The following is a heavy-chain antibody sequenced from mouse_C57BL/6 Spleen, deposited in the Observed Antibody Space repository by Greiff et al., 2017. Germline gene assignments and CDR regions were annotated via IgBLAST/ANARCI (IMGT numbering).Heavy chain of an antibody. V-gene: IGHV1-54*01. CDR2: INPGSGGT. J-gene: IGHJ2*01. D-gene: IGHD1-1*01. CDR1: GYAFTNYL. CDR3: AGGTVVTDFDY. Sequence: QVQLQQSGAELVRPGTSVKVSCKASGYAFTNYLIEWVKQRPGQGLEWIGVINPGSGGTNYNEKFKGKATLTADKSSSTAYMQLSSLTSEDSAVYFCAGGTVVTDFDYWGQGTTLTVSS.